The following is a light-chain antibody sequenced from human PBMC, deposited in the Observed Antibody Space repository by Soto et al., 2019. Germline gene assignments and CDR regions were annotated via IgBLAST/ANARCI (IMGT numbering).Light chain of an antibody. V-gene: IGKV1-5*03. CDR3: KQFFT. CDR1: QSISTW. J-gene: IGKJ3*01. Sequence: DIQMTQSPSTLYAPVGDRVTITCRASQSISTWLACYHQKPGKAPKVLVYKASTFESGVPSRSSGSGSGTEFPLTISSLQSDEFESGSCKQFFTFGPGTKVDI. CDR2: KAS.